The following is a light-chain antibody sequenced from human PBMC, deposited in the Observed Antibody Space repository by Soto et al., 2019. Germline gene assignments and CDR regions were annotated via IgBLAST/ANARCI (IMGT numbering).Light chain of an antibody. CDR3: QQYGRSPRT. CDR1: QGVATSY. CDR2: GTS. V-gene: IGKV3-20*01. J-gene: IGKJ1*01. Sequence: DIVLTQSPATLSLSPGERATLSCRASQGVATSYLGWYQQKPGQAPRLLIYGTSNRAADIPDRFSGSGSGTDFTLTISRLEPEDSAVYYCQQYGRSPRTFGQGTKVDIK.